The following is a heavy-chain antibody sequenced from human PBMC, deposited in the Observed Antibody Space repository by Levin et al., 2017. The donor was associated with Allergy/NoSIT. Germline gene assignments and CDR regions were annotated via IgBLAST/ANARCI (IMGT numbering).Heavy chain of an antibody. J-gene: IGHJ5*02. D-gene: IGHD2-8*01. Sequence: ETLSLTCAVYGGSFSGYYWNWIRQPPGKGLEWIGEINHSGSTNYNPSLKSRVTISVDTSKNQFSLKLSSVTAADTAVYYCARVGYCSNGVCRIRRAGNWFDPWGQGTLVTVSS. CDR3: ARVGYCSNGVCRIRRAGNWFDP. CDR2: INHSGST. V-gene: IGHV4-34*01. CDR1: GGSFSGYY.